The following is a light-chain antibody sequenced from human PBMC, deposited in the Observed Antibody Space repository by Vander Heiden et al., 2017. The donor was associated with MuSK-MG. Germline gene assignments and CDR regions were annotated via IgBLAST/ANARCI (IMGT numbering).Light chain of an antibody. CDR1: QSIGSW. V-gene: IGKV1-5*03. CDR3: QQDYSYLT. Sequence: DIQMTQSPSTLSASVGDRVTITCRASQSIGSWLAWYQQKPGKAPKLLIYRASILESGVPSRFSGGESGTEFTLTISSLQPDDFATYYFQQDYSYLTFGGGTKVEIE. J-gene: IGKJ4*01. CDR2: RAS.